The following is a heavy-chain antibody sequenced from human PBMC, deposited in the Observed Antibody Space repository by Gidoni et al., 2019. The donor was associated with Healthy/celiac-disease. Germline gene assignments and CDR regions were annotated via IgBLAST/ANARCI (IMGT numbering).Heavy chain of an antibody. V-gene: IGHV3-7*01. Sequence: EVQLVESGGGLVQPGGSLRLSCAASGFNFSSYWRSWVRQAPGKGLEWVANIKQDGSEKYYVDSVKGRFTISRDNAKNSLYLQMNSLRAEDTAVYYCARGIMLWDYGDYRKDTPGYWYFDLWGRGTLVTVSS. CDR1: GFNFSSYW. CDR3: ARGIMLWDYGDYRKDTPGYWYFDL. CDR2: IKQDGSEK. D-gene: IGHD4-17*01. J-gene: IGHJ2*01.